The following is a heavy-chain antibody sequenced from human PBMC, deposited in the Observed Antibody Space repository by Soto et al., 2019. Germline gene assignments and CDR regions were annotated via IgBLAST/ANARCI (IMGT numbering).Heavy chain of an antibody. CDR2: SNHSGTT. V-gene: IGHV4-34*02. J-gene: IGHJ6*02. D-gene: IGHD4-17*01. CDR3: ARVTRGDYLLTFSLRGMDV. CDR1: GVSFSGYY. Sequence: QVQLQQWGAGLLKPSETLSLTCAVYGVSFSGYYWSWIRPPPGKGLEWFGESNHSGTTNYNPSLKSPVTISVDTSKNQFSLELNSVTGADTAVFYCARVTRGDYLLTFSLRGMDVWGQGTTVTVSS.